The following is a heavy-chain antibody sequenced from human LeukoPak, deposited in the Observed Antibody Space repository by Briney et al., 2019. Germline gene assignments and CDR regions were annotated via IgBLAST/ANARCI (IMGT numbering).Heavy chain of an antibody. Sequence: SETLSLTCTVSGGSISHSSYYWGWIRQPPGKGLEWMGSIYYSGSTYYNPSLKSRVTMPLDTSKNQFSLNLSPVTAADTAVYYCASSSSADYYYYGMDVWGQGTTVTVSS. J-gene: IGHJ6*02. CDR3: ASSSSADYYYYGMDV. V-gene: IGHV4-39*01. D-gene: IGHD6-6*01. CDR1: GGSISHSSYY. CDR2: IYYSGST.